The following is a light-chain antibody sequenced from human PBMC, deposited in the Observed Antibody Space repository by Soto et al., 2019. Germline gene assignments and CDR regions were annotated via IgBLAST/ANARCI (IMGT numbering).Light chain of an antibody. CDR2: GAS. Sequence: EIVLTQSPGTLSLSPGERATLSCRASQSVSSKYLAWYRQRPGQAPRLLIHGASNRAAGIPDRFSGGGSGTDFILTISRLEPEDFAVYYCQQMRTFGQGTKVEIK. CDR3: QQMRT. CDR1: QSVSSKY. J-gene: IGKJ1*01. V-gene: IGKV3-20*01.